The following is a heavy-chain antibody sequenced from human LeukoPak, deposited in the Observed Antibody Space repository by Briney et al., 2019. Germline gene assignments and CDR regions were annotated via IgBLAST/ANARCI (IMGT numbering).Heavy chain of an antibody. V-gene: IGHV3-23*01. D-gene: IGHD3-22*01. Sequence: GGSLRLSCAASGFTFSSYAMSWVRQAPGKGLEWVSAISGSGGNTYYADSVKGRFTISRDNSKNTLYLQMNSLRAEDTAVYYCAKARDYYDSSGPPIDYWGQGTLVTVSS. CDR2: ISGSGGNT. CDR3: AKARDYYDSSGPPIDY. J-gene: IGHJ4*02. CDR1: GFTFSSYA.